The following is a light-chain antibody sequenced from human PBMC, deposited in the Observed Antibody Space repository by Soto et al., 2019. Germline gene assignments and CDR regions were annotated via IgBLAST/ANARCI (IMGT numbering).Light chain of an antibody. V-gene: IGKV1-5*03. CDR3: QQYNTDSHT. CDR2: RAS. Sequence: DIQMTQSPSTLSASVGDRVTITCRASQSISNWLAWYQQKPGKAPKLLIYRASALERGVPSRFTCSGSGTEFTLTISSLQADDFAIYFCQQYNTDSHTFGQGTKLEIK. CDR1: QSISNW. J-gene: IGKJ2*01.